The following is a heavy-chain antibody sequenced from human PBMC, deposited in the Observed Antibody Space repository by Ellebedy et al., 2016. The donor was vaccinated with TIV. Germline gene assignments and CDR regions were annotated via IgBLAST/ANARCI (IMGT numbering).Heavy chain of an antibody. CDR1: GFSVHNNY. J-gene: IGHJ4*02. V-gene: IGHV3-53*01. CDR3: AGSPSTGY. CDR2: IYSGGST. Sequence: PGGSLRLSCAASGFSVHNNYMSWVRQAPGKGLEWVSVIYSGGSTYYADSVKGRFTISRDKSKNTLYLQMNSLGAEDTAVYYCAGSPSTGYWGRGTLVTVSS. D-gene: IGHD4-17*01.